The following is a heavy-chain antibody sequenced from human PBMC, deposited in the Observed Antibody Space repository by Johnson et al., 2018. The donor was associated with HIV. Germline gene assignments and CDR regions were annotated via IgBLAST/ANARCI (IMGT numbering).Heavy chain of an antibody. V-gene: IGHV3-11*04. CDR1: NFTFKDYY. J-gene: IGHJ3*02. CDR3: ARAPYNWNEGLFAAFDM. CDR2: ISGSGFDT. D-gene: IGHD1-20*01. Sequence: QVQLVESGGDLIKPGGSLRLSCATSNFTFKDYYMNWIRQAPGKGLEWISYISGSGFDTFYAASVKGRFTISRDNAKKSLYLQMSSLRAEDTAVYYCARAPYNWNEGLFAAFDMWGRGTKVTVSS.